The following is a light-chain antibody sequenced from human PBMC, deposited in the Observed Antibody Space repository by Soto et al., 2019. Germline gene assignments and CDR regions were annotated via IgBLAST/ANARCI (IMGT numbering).Light chain of an antibody. Sequence: EFVLTQSPGTLSLSPGERATLSCRASQSVSSSFLAWYQQKPGQAPRLLIYGASTRATGIPDRFSGSGSGTAFTLTISRLEPEDFAVYYCQQYGSSPPLTFGGGTKVEIK. J-gene: IGKJ4*01. V-gene: IGKV3-20*01. CDR3: QQYGSSPPLT. CDR2: GAS. CDR1: QSVSSSF.